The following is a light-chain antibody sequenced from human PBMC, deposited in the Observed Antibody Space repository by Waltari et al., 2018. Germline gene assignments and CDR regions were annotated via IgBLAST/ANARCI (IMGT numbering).Light chain of an antibody. CDR3: QQYHSRPPWT. Sequence: DIVMTQSPATLAVSPGERATLPCRASQSVSTELAWYQQRPVQAPRLLIYGASSRATGIPARFRGSGSGTDFTLPISSLQSEDFAVYHCQQYHSRPPWTFGQGTKVEVK. CDR2: GAS. CDR1: QSVSTE. V-gene: IGKV3-15*01. J-gene: IGKJ1*01.